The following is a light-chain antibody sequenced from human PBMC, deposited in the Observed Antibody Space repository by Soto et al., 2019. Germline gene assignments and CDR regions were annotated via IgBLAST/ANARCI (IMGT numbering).Light chain of an antibody. CDR2: KAS. V-gene: IGKV1-5*03. CDR1: QSISSW. Sequence: DIQMTQSPSTLSASVGDRVTITCRASQSISSWLAWYQQKPGKAPKLLIYKASSLESGVPSRLSGSGSGKEFTLTITSLQPDDFEIYYCQQYKGYPWTFAKGTRVNTK. J-gene: IGKJ1*01. CDR3: QQYKGYPWT.